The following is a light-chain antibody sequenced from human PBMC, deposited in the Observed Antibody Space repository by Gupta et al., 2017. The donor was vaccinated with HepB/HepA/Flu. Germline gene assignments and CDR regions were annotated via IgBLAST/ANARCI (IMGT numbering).Light chain of an antibody. Sequence: DIVMTQSPDSLAVSLGERATINCKSSQSVLYSSNNKNYLAWYQQKPGQPPKLLIYWASTRESGVPDRFSGSGSGTDFTLTISSRQAEDVAVYYCQQYDSTRTWTFGQGTKVEIK. CDR3: QQYDSTRTWT. V-gene: IGKV4-1*01. J-gene: IGKJ1*01. CDR1: QSVLYSSNNKNY. CDR2: WAS.